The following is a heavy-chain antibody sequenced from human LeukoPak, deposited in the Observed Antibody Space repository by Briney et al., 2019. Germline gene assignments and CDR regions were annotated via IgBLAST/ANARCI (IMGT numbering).Heavy chain of an antibody. V-gene: IGHV4-4*02. CDR3: ARDLVAAAGKGRNWFDP. CDR1: GGSISSSNW. D-gene: IGHD6-13*01. Sequence: SGTLSLTCAVSGGSISSSNWWSWVRQPPGKGLEWIGEIYHSGSTNYNPSLKSRVTISVDKSKNQFSLKLSSVTAADTAVYHCARDLVAAAGKGRNWFDPWGQGTLVTVSS. J-gene: IGHJ5*02. CDR2: IYHSGST.